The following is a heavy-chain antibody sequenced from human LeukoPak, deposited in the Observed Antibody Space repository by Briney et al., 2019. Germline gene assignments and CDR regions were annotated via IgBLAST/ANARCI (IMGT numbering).Heavy chain of an antibody. CDR1: GFTFSSYW. J-gene: IGHJ4*02. Sequence: GGSLRLSCAASGFTFSSYWMHWVRQAPGKGLVWVSRINSDGSSTSYADSVKGRFTISRDNAKNTLYLQMNSLRPGDTAVYYCAKDHVYSSGWYDYWGQGTLVTVSS. CDR3: AKDHVYSSGWYDY. D-gene: IGHD6-19*01. V-gene: IGHV3-74*01. CDR2: INSDGSST.